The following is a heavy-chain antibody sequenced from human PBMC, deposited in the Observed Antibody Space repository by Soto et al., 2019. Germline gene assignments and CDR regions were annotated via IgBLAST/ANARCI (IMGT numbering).Heavy chain of an antibody. J-gene: IGHJ3*01. CDR3: ARDQLYYNDISGRPLNAFDV. CDR1: GXTFRNYG. D-gene: IGHD3-22*01. Sequence: GGSLRLSCAASGXTFRNYGMNWVRQAPGKGLEWVSYIGIGSSTKYYADSVKGRFTISRDNAKNSLYLQMNSLRAEDTAVYYCARDQLYYNDISGRPLNAFDVWGQGTMVTVSS. V-gene: IGHV3-48*01. CDR2: IGIGSSTK.